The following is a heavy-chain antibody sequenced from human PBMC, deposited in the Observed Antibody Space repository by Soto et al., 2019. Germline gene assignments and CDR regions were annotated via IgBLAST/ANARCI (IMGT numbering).Heavy chain of an antibody. CDR1: AFTFSSYA. D-gene: IGHD5-12*01. V-gene: IGHV3-23*01. CDR3: AKGGIVATIPYYFDY. Sequence: EVQLLESGGGLVQPGGSLRLSCAASAFTFSSYAMSWVRQAPGKGLEWVSAISGGGGITYYADSVKGRFTISRDNSKNTLYLQMNSLRAEDTAIYYCAKGGIVATIPYYFDYWGQGALVTVSS. CDR2: ISGGGGIT. J-gene: IGHJ4*02.